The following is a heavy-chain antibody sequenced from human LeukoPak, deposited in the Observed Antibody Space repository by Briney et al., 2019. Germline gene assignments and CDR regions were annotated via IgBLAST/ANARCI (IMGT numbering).Heavy chain of an antibody. J-gene: IGHJ4*02. CDR3: ATGGYCSSTSCYTTGSSGWYEAGMIDY. D-gene: IGHD2-2*02. CDR1: GGSISSSSYY. Sequence: SETLSLTCTVSGGSISSSSYYWGWIRQPPGKGLEWIGSIYYSGSTYYNPSLKSRVTISVDTSKNQFSLKLSSVTAADTAVYYCATGGYCSSTSCYTTGSSGWYEAGMIDYWGQGTLVTVSS. V-gene: IGHV4-39*07. CDR2: IYYSGST.